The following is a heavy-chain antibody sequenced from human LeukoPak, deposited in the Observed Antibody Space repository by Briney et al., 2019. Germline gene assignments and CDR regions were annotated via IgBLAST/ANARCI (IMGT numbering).Heavy chain of an antibody. D-gene: IGHD2-2*01. CDR3: ARGIVPAAIFY. J-gene: IGHJ4*02. V-gene: IGHV1-2*02. Sequence: ASVKVSCKASGYTFTGYYMHWVRPAPGQGLGWVGWINPNSGGTNYAQKFQGRVTMTRDTSISTAYMELSRLRSDDTAVYYCARGIVPAAIFYWGQGTLVTVSS. CDR1: GYTFTGYY. CDR2: INPNSGGT.